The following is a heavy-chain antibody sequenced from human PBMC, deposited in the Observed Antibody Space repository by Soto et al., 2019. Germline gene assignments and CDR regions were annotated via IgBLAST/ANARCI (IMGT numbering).Heavy chain of an antibody. CDR2: ISASSNTM. CDR3: ASGDYGDYV. V-gene: IGHV3-48*02. J-gene: IGHJ6*02. D-gene: IGHD4-17*01. CDR1: GFTFSSYG. Sequence: EVQLVESGGGLVQPGGSLTLSCAASGFTFSSYGMNWVRQAPGKGLEWVSYISASSNTMYYADSVKGRFTISRDNAKNSLYLQMNSLRDEDTAVYYCASGDYGDYVWGQGTTVTVSS.